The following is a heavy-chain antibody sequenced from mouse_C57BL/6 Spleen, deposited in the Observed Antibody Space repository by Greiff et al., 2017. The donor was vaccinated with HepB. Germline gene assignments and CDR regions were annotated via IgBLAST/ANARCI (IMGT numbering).Heavy chain of an antibody. V-gene: IGHV5-17*01. CDR2: ISSGSSTI. CDR3: ARPGGGNYLSWFAY. CDR1: GFTFSDYG. Sequence: EVKLQESGGGLVKPGGSLKLSCAASGFTFSDYGMHWVRQAPEKGLEWVAYISSGSSTIYYADTVKGRFTISRDNAKNTLFLQMTSLRSEDTAMYYCARPGGGNYLSWFAYWGQGTLVTVSA. J-gene: IGHJ3*01. D-gene: IGHD2-1*01.